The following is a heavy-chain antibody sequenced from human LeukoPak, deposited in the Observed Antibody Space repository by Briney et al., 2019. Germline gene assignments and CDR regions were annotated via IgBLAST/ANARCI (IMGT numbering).Heavy chain of an antibody. Sequence: GGSLRLSCVASGFNFSKTDMHWVRQSTGKSLEWVSGIGSTGDTNHPGSVKGRLTISREIGKNSLYLQINSLRAEDTAVYYCASRTSWYYGLDVWGQGTTVTVSS. D-gene: IGHD6-13*01. CDR3: ASRTSWYYGLDV. V-gene: IGHV3-13*01. CDR2: IGSTGDT. CDR1: GFNFSKTD. J-gene: IGHJ6*02.